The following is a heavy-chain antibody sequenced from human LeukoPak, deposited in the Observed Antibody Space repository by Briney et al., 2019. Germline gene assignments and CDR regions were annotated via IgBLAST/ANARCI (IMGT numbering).Heavy chain of an antibody. D-gene: IGHD3-22*01. J-gene: IGHJ4*02. V-gene: IGHV3-74*01. CDR1: GFTFSSYW. CDR2: INSDGSDT. Sequence: GGPLRLSCAASGFTFSSYWMHWVRKAPGKGLVWVSRINSDGSDTSYADSVKGRFTISRDNAKNTLYLQMNSLRAEDTAVYYCARASGTDISGYVQIDYWGQGTLVTVSS. CDR3: ARASGTDISGYVQIDY.